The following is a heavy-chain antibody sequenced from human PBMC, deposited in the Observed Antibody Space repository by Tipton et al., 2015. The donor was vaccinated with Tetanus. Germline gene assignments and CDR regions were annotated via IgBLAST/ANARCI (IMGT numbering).Heavy chain of an antibody. Sequence: TLSLTCTVSGGSISTGTYYWDWIRQVPGRGLEWIGRVDRSGTTTYNPSLKGRVTMSLDTSKNQFSLKLTSVTAADTAMYYCARGSDIVVVPGVTRADWFDPWGQGTLVTVSS. CDR2: VDRSGTT. V-gene: IGHV4-39*07. CDR3: ARGSDIVVVPGVTRADWFDP. J-gene: IGHJ5*02. CDR1: GGSISTGTYY. D-gene: IGHD2-2*01.